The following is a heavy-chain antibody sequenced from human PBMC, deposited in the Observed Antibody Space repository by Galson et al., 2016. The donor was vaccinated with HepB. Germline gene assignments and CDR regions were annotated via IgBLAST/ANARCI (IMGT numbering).Heavy chain of an antibody. CDR3: ATYDTKYFHH. CDR1: GYTFTSSG. V-gene: IGHV1-18*04. D-gene: IGHD3-3*01. CDR2: ISTNNGNT. Sequence: SVKVSCKASGYTFTSSGVSWVRQAPGQGLEWMGWISTNNGNTYFAQKFQGRVTMTTDTPTSTAYMELRSLRSDDTAVYYCATYDTKYFHHWGQGTLVTVSS. J-gene: IGHJ4*02.